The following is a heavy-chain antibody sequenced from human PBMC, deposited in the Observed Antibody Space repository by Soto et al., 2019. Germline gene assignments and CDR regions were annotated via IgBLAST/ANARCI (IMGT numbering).Heavy chain of an antibody. CDR3: AKDYDSSSWLIDY. CDR1: GFTFSSYG. CDR2: ISYDGSNK. V-gene: IGHV3-30*18. D-gene: IGHD6-13*01. J-gene: IGHJ4*02. Sequence: PGGSLRLSCAASGFTFSSYGMHWVRQAPGKGLEWVAVISYDGSNKYYADSVKGRFTISRDNSKNTLYLQMNSLRAEDTAVYYCAKDYDSSSWLIDYWGQGTLVTVSS.